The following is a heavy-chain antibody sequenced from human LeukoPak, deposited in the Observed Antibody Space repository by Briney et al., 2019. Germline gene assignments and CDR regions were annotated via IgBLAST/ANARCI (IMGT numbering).Heavy chain of an antibody. J-gene: IGHJ4*02. CDR3: ARGTMTTVTYYFDY. D-gene: IGHD4-17*01. V-gene: IGHV4-59*12. CDR2: IYYSGST. Sequence: SETLSLTCTVSGGSISSYYWSWIRQPPGKGLEWIGYIYYSGSTNHNPSLKSRVTISVDTSKNQFSLKLSSVTAADTAVYYCARGTMTTVTYYFDYWGQGTLVTVSS. CDR1: GGSISSYY.